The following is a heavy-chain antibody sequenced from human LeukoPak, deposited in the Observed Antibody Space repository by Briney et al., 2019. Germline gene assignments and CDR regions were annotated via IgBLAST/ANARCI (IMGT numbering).Heavy chain of an antibody. CDR1: GFTFSSYA. CDR2: ISGSGGST. J-gene: IGHJ4*02. CDR3: AKSGLKAGYSYGWSDY. D-gene: IGHD5-18*01. V-gene: IGHV3-23*01. Sequence: PGGSLRLSCAASGFTFSSYAMSWVRQAPGKGLEWVSAISGSGGSTYYADSVKGRFTISRDNSKNTLYLQMNSLRAEDTAVYYCAKSGLKAGYSYGWSDYWGQGTLVTVSS.